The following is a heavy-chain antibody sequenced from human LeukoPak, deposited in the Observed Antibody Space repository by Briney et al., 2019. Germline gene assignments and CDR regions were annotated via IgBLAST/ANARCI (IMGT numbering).Heavy chain of an antibody. CDR3: ARELGRYYMDV. J-gene: IGHJ6*03. V-gene: IGHV3-7*01. CDR2: IKQDGSEK. CDR1: GFTFSSYW. Sequence: GGSLRLSCAASGFTFSSYWMSWVRQAPGKGLEWVANIKQDGSEKYYVDSVKGRSTISRDNAKNSLYLQMNSLRAEDTAVYYCARELGRYYMDVWGKGTTVTVSS.